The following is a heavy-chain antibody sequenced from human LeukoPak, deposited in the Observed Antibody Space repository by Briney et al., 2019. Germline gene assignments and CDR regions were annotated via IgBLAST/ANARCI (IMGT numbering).Heavy chain of an antibody. J-gene: IGHJ6*02. CDR2: IASGGGANR. CDR3: ARIGTTTRGPAGLDV. CDR1: GLTFSSYE. Sequence: GGSLTLSCAASGLTFSSYEMNWVRQAPGKGLKWVSYIASGGGANRFYSESVKGRFTISRDNAKNSLYLHMNSLRAEDTGVYYCARIGTTTRGPAGLDVWGQGTTVTVSS. D-gene: IGHD2/OR15-2a*01. V-gene: IGHV3-48*03.